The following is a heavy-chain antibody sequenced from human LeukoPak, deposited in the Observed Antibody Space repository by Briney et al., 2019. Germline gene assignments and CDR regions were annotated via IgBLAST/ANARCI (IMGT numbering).Heavy chain of an antibody. J-gene: IGHJ4*02. Sequence: GGSLRLSCAASGFTFSSYAMHWVRQAPGKGLEWVAVISYDGSNKYYADSVKGRFTISRDNSKNTLYLQMNSPRAEDTAVYYCAREATYYYDSSGYNGDYWGQGTLVTVSS. D-gene: IGHD3-22*01. CDR1: GFTFSSYA. V-gene: IGHV3-30-3*01. CDR3: AREATYYYDSSGYNGDY. CDR2: ISYDGSNK.